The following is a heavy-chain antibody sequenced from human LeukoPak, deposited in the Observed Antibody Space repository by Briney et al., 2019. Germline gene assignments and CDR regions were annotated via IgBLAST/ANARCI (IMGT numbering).Heavy chain of an antibody. CDR3: ARDLGGIAVA. V-gene: IGHV4-30-2*05. CDR2: IYHSGST. Sequence: SQTLSLTCAVSGGSISSGGYSWSWIRQPPGKGLEWIGYIYHSGSTYYNPSLKSRVTISVDTSKNQFSLKLSSVTAADTAVYYCARDLGGIAVAWGQGTLVTVSS. CDR1: GGSISSGGYS. J-gene: IGHJ4*02. D-gene: IGHD6-19*01.